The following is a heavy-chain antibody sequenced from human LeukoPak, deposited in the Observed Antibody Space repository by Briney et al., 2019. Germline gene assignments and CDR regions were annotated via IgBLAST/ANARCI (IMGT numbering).Heavy chain of an antibody. D-gene: IGHD3-10*02. CDR3: AELGITMIGGV. V-gene: IGHV3-7*01. Sequence: GGSLRLSCAASGFTFSDYEMNWVRQAPGKGLEWVANIKQDGSDKYYVESVKGRFTISRDNAKNSLYLQMNSLRAEDTAVYYCAELGITMIGGVWGKGTTVTISS. CDR1: GFTFSDYE. J-gene: IGHJ6*04. CDR2: IKQDGSDK.